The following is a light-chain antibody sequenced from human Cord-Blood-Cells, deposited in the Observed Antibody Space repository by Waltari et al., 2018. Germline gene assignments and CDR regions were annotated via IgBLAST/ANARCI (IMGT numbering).Light chain of an antibody. CDR3: QQSYSTPIT. Sequence: DLHLPQSPSSLSTSVGARVTITCRASQSISSYLNWYQQKPGKAPKLLIYAASSLQSGVPSRFSGSGSGTDFTLTISSLQPEDFATYYCQQSYSTPITFGQGTRLEIK. CDR1: QSISSY. J-gene: IGKJ5*01. V-gene: IGKV1-39*01. CDR2: AAS.